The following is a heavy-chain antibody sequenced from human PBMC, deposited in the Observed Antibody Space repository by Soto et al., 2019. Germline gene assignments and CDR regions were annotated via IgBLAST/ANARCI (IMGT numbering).Heavy chain of an antibody. CDR2: IRSKANSYAT. Sequence: EVQLVESGGGLVQPGGSLKLSCAASGFTFSDSAIHWVRQASGKGLEWVGRIRSKANSYATAYAASVKGRFTISRDDSKNTAYLQLNSLKAEDTAMYYCTGWDYWGQGNLVTVSS. CDR1: GFTFSDSA. V-gene: IGHV3-73*01. J-gene: IGHJ4*02. CDR3: TGWDY.